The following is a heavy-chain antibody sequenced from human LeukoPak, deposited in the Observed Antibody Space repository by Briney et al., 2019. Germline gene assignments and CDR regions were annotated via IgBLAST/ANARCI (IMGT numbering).Heavy chain of an antibody. V-gene: IGHV1-18*01. D-gene: IGHD3-9*01. Sequence: ASVKVSCKASGYTFNNYGISWVRQAPGQGLEWMGWVTSYNGDTNYAQKFYGRVTMSADTSTSTAFMELRSLRFDDTAIYYCAKDWHILTGRNCFDPWGQGTLVTVSS. CDR1: GYTFNNYG. CDR2: VTSYNGDT. CDR3: AKDWHILTGRNCFDP. J-gene: IGHJ5*02.